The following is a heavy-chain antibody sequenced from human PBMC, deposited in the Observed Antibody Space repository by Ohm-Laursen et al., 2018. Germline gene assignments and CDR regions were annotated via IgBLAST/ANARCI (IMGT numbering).Heavy chain of an antibody. CDR2: IKSDGTT. D-gene: IGHD5-18*01. Sequence: SLRLSCTAPGFTFSHYWMHWVRQPPGEGLVWVSRIKSDGTTMYADFVRGRFTLSRDNERNTLDLQMHGLRVEDTAVYYCARDEEYRDFYYYGMDVWGQGTTVIVSS. J-gene: IGHJ6*02. CDR3: ARDEEYRDFYYYGMDV. V-gene: IGHV3-74*03. CDR1: GFTFSHYW.